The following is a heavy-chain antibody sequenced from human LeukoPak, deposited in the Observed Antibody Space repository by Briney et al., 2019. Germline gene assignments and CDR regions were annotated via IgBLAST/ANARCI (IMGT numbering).Heavy chain of an antibody. J-gene: IGHJ4*02. CDR2: LYYDGST. CDR3: ARVGDYALKD. Sequence: SETLSLTCTVSGGSISSDSYYWGWIRQPPGKGLEWIGNLYYDGSTYHNPPLKSRVTMSLDTSKNQFSLRLISVTAADTAMYYCARVGDYALKDWGQGTLVTVSS. D-gene: IGHD3-16*01. V-gene: IGHV4-39*07. CDR1: GGSISSDSYY.